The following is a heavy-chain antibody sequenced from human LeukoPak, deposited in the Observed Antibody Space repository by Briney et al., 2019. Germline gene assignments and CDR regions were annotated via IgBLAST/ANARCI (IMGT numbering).Heavy chain of an antibody. J-gene: IGHJ4*02. V-gene: IGHV4-31*03. CDR3: ARGVGTLYDYVWGSYRSYYFDY. Sequence: PSQTLSLTCTVSGGSISSGGYYWSWIRQHPGKGLEWIGYIFYSGSTYYNPSLKSRVTISVDRSKNQFSLKLSSVTAADTAVYYCARGVGTLYDYVWGSYRSYYFDYWGQGTLVTVSS. D-gene: IGHD3-16*02. CDR1: GGSISSGGYY. CDR2: IFYSGST.